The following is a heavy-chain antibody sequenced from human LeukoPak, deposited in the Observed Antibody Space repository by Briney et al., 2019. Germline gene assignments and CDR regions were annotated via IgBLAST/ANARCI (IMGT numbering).Heavy chain of an antibody. CDR2: INPNSGGT. CDR3: ARVRGVLNWFDP. Sequence: GASVKVSCKASGYTFTGYYMHWVRQAPGQGLEWMGWINPNSGGTNYAQKFQGRVTITRDTSISTAYMELSRLRSDDTAVYYCARVRGVLNWFDPWGQGTLVTVSS. D-gene: IGHD3-10*01. CDR1: GYTFTGYY. V-gene: IGHV1-2*02. J-gene: IGHJ5*02.